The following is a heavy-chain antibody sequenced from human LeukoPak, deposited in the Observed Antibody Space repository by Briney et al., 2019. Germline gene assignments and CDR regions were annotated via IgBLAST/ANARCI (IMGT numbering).Heavy chain of an antibody. CDR2: TYYSGST. V-gene: IGHV4-59*01. CDR3: ARDRHGDYANPKFDP. CDR1: APSITIFY. J-gene: IGHJ5*02. D-gene: IGHD4-17*01. Sequence: PQTMSPTCPLDAPSITIFYSRCNRHPHRNGREWVGYTYYSGSTNHNHSLKSRVTISVDTYKHPFSLKLSSVTAADTAVYYCARDRHGDYANPKFDPWGQGTLVTVSS.